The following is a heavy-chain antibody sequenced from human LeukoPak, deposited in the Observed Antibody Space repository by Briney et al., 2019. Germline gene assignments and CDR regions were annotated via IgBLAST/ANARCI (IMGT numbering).Heavy chain of an antibody. CDR1: GFTFSSYA. Sequence: PGGSLRLSCAASGFTFSSYAMSWVRQAPGKGLEWVSGISGSGGTTYNTDSVKGRFTISRDYAKNTLYLQMNSLRAEDTAVYYCAKDREVVITFVNDFWGQGTLVTVSS. D-gene: IGHD3-22*01. CDR2: ISGSGGTT. CDR3: AKDREVVITFVNDF. J-gene: IGHJ4*02. V-gene: IGHV3-23*01.